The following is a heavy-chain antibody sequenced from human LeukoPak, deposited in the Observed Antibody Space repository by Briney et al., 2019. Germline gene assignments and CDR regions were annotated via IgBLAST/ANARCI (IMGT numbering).Heavy chain of an antibody. CDR1: GYSISSGYY. V-gene: IGHV4-38-2*01. Sequence: SETLSLTCAVSGYSISSGYYWGWIRQPQGKALEWIGSIYHSGSTYYNPSLKSRVTISVDTSKNQFSLKLSSVTAADTAVYYCASPSRNRYYFDYWGQGTLVTVSS. D-gene: IGHD1-14*01. J-gene: IGHJ4*02. CDR2: IYHSGST. CDR3: ASPSRNRYYFDY.